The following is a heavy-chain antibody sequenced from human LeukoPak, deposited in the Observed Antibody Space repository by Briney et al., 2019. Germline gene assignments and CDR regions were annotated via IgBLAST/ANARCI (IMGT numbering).Heavy chain of an antibody. Sequence: GESLKISCQGSGHTFTSYWIGWVRQMPGKGLEWMGIIYPGDFDTRYSPSFQGQVTISVDKSISTAYLQWSSLKASDTAMYYCARQECSAGSCYRYWGQGTLVTVSS. J-gene: IGHJ4*02. CDR2: IYPGDFDT. V-gene: IGHV5-51*01. CDR1: GHTFTSYW. D-gene: IGHD2-15*01. CDR3: ARQECSAGSCYRY.